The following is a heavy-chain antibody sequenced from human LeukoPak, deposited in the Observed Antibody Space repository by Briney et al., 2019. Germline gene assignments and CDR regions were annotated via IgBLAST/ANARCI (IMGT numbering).Heavy chain of an antibody. V-gene: IGHV4-39*01. CDR2: IYYSKNT. J-gene: IGHJ4*02. CDR3: VRPRGVSYVYYDY. Sequence: SETLSLICTLSGGSLSSSSGYCGWIHQPPGKGLEWIGSIYYSKNTYYNPSLKSRVTISADTSKSQFSLTLGSVSATDTAVYYCVRPRGVSYVYYDYWGPGTLVTVSS. CDR1: GGSLSSSSGY. D-gene: IGHD5-18*01.